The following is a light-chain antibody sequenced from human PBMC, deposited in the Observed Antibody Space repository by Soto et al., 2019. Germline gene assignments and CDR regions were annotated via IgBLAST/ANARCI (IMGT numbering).Light chain of an antibody. CDR2: AAS. CDR1: QSIDTY. J-gene: IGKJ4*01. CDR3: QQSYSTPLT. Sequence: DIQRTQSPASLSASVGDRVTIPCRASQSIDTYLNWYQQKPGKAPKLLIYAASSLQSGVPSRFSGSGAVTDFTLTSSNLQPEEFATYLCQQSYSTPLTFGGGTKVE. V-gene: IGKV1-39*01.